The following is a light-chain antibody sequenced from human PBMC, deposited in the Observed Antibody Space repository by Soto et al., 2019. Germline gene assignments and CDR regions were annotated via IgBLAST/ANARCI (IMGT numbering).Light chain of an antibody. V-gene: IGKV1-5*03. Sequence: DIQMTQSPSTLSASVGDRVTITCRASQSIGSWLAWYQQKPGKAPKLLIYKASSLESGVPSRFSGRGSGTEFKLPISSLQPDDLATYYCQQYNSYSPFGQGTKLEIK. CDR1: QSIGSW. CDR3: QQYNSYSP. J-gene: IGKJ2*01. CDR2: KAS.